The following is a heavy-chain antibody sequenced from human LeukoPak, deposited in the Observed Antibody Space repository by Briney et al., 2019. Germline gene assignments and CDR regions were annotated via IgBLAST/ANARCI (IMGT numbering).Heavy chain of an antibody. Sequence: SETLSLTCTVSGGSISSYYWGWIRQPPGKGLEWIGYIYYSGSTNYNPSLKSRVTISVDTSKNQFSLKLSSVTAADTAVYYCARATYVVGATFDYWGQGTLVTVSS. CDR1: GGSISSYY. CDR3: ARATYVVGATFDY. V-gene: IGHV4-59*01. D-gene: IGHD1-26*01. CDR2: IYYSGST. J-gene: IGHJ4*02.